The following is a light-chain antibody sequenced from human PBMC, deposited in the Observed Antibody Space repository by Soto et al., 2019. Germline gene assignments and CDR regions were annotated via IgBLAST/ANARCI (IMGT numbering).Light chain of an antibody. J-gene: IGKJ5*01. CDR3: QQYNNWPCIT. V-gene: IGKV3-15*01. Sequence: EVMVNLSPASLSVNKRERATLSCRASQSVRGNLAWYQQRPGQSPRLLIYGASSRATGIPVRFSGSGSGTEFTLTISSLQSEDFAVYYCQQYNNWPCITFGQRTRLEI. CDR1: QSVRGN. CDR2: GAS.